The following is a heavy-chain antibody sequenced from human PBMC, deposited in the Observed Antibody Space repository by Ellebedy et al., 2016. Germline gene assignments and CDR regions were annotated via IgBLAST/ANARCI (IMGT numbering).Heavy chain of an antibody. CDR3: SRDNGIQSGSYCDY. D-gene: IGHD5-18*01. V-gene: IGHV1-18*01. CDR2: ISAYNGNT. Sequence: ASVKVSCKASGYTFTSYGISWVRQAPGQGLEWMGWISAYNGNTNYAQKLQGRVTMTTDTSTSTAYMELRSLRSDDTAVYYCSRDNGIQSGSYCDYWGQGTLVTVSS. CDR1: GYTFTSYG. J-gene: IGHJ4*02.